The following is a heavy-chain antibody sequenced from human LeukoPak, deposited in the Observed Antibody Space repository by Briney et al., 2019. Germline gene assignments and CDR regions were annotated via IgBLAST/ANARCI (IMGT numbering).Heavy chain of an antibody. D-gene: IGHD4-17*01. Sequence: GESRKISCKGSGYRFTDYWIGWVRQMPGKGLEWMGIISPEDSDTRYSPSFQGQVTISADESISTAYLQWSSLKASDTALYYCARYRGDYVSLPSPFDYWGQGTLVTVSS. CDR1: GYRFTDYW. CDR3: ARYRGDYVSLPSPFDY. V-gene: IGHV5-51*01. J-gene: IGHJ4*02. CDR2: ISPEDSDT.